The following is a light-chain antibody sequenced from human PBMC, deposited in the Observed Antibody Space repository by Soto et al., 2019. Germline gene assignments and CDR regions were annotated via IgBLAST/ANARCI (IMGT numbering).Light chain of an antibody. CDR1: SSDVGGYNY. J-gene: IGLJ1*01. Sequence: QSALTQLPSASGSPGQSVTISCTGTSSDVGGYNYVSWYQQHPGKAPRLMIYDVIKRPSGVPDRFSGSKSGNTASLTVSGLQAEDEADYYCSSYAGSTNFVFGPGTKLTVL. V-gene: IGLV2-8*01. CDR3: SSYAGSTNFV. CDR2: DVI.